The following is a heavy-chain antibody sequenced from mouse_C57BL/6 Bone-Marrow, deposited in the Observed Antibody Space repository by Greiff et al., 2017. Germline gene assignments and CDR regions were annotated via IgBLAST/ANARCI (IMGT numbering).Heavy chain of an antibody. CDR1: GYTFTGYW. V-gene: IGHV1-9*01. CDR2: ILPGSGST. D-gene: IGHD1-1*01. CDR3: ERRTTVGDIYYFDY. J-gene: IGHJ2*01. Sequence: QVQLQQSGAELMKPGASVKLSCKATGYTFTGYWIEWVKQRPGHGLEWIGEILPGSGSTNYNEKFKGKATFTADTSSNTAYMQLSSLTTEDSAIYYCERRTTVGDIYYFDYWGQGTTITVS.